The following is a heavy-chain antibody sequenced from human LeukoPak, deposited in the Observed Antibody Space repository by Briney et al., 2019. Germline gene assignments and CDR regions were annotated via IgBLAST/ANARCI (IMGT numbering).Heavy chain of an antibody. D-gene: IGHD6-19*01. CDR1: GYTFTSYD. CDR2: MNPNSGNT. J-gene: IGHJ4*02. V-gene: IGHV1-8*01. CDR3: ARGRRYSSGWPSFDY. Sequence: GASVKVSYKASGYTFTSYDINWVRQATGQGLEWMGWMNPNSGNTGYAQKFQGRVTMTRNTSISTAYMELSSLRSEDTAVYYCARGRRYSSGWPSFDYWGQGTLVTVSS.